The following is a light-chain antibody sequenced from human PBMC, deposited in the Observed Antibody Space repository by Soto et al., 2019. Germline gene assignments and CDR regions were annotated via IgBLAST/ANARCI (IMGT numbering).Light chain of an antibody. J-gene: IGLJ3*02. Sequence: QSVLTQPPSASGTPGQRVTISCSGGTSNIGNNFVSWYQQLPGAAPKLLIYSDNQRPSGVTDRVSASKSGTSASQAISGLRSEDEADYYCATWDASLSGRVFGGGTKLTVL. CDR3: ATWDASLSGRV. CDR2: SDN. CDR1: TSNIGNNF. V-gene: IGLV1-47*02.